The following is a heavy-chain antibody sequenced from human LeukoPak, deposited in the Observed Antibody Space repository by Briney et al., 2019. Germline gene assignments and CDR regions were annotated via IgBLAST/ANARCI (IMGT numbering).Heavy chain of an antibody. CDR3: ARDHTMMVVVITLDY. CDR2: ISYDGRNK. J-gene: IGHJ4*02. V-gene: IGHV3-30*04. CDR1: GFTFSSYA. D-gene: IGHD3-22*01. Sequence: GGSLRLSCAASGFTFSSYAMHWVRQAPGKGLEWVAVISYDGRNKYYADSVKGRFTISRDNSKNTLYLQMNSLRAEDTAVYYCARDHTMMVVVITLDYWGQGTLVTVSA.